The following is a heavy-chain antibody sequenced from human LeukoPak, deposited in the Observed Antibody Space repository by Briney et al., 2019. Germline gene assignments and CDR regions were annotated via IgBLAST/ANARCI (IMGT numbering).Heavy chain of an antibody. CDR2: MYYSGVT. J-gene: IGHJ4*02. D-gene: IGHD2-21*02. CDR1: GDSLTSNNYF. Sequence: PSETLSLTCIVSGDSLTSNNYFWGWIRQSPGKGLEWLGSMYYSGVTYYCPSFKSRVTMSLDTSNNQFSLRLNSVTAADTAVYYCARRSFCAGDCLCLDYWGQGILVTVSS. CDR3: ARRSFCAGDCLCLDY. V-gene: IGHV4-39*01.